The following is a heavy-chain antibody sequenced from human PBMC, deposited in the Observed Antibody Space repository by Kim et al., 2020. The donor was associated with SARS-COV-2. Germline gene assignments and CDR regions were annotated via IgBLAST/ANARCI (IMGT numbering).Heavy chain of an antibody. D-gene: IGHD3-16*01. V-gene: IGHV2-5*02. CDR2: FYWDDDQ. J-gene: IGHJ4*02. CDR1: GFSLTSSGVG. Sequence: SGPTLVNPTQTLTLTCTFSGFSLTSSGVGVGWIHQPPGKALEWLAVFYWDDDQRYSPSLKNRLTISRDISKTQVVLRMTNMDPVDTATYYCAQTSASFDFWGQGTLVTVSS. CDR3: AQTSASFDF.